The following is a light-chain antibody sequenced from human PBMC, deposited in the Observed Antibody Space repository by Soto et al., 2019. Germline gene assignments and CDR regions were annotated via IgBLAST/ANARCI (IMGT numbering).Light chain of an antibody. V-gene: IGKV3-20*01. CDR3: QQYGVTPPNT. Sequence: EIVLTQSPGTLSLSPGERATLSCRVSQIVSSTYLAWFQQKPGQAPRLLIYGASTRATGIPDRFSGSGSGTDFTLTISGLEPEDFALYYCQQYGVTPPNTFGGGTKVEV. J-gene: IGKJ4*01. CDR1: QIVSSTY. CDR2: GAS.